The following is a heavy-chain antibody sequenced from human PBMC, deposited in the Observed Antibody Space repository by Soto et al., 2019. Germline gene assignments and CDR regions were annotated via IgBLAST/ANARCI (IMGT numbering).Heavy chain of an antibody. J-gene: IGHJ5*02. D-gene: IGHD5-18*01. CDR3: AKDTAMVIFNWFDP. Sequence: EVQLLESGGGVVQPGGSLRLSCAASGFTFSSYAMNWVRQAPGKGLEWVSAISGSGSSTYYADSVKGRFTISRDNSKNTLYLQMNSLRAEDTAVHYCAKDTAMVIFNWFDPWGQGTLVTVSS. CDR2: ISGSGSST. CDR1: GFTFSSYA. V-gene: IGHV3-23*01.